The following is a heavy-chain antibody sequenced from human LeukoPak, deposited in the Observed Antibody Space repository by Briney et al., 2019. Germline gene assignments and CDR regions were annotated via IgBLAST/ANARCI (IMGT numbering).Heavy chain of an antibody. CDR3: ARRNRAMDAFDI. CDR1: GGSFSGYY. V-gene: IGHV4-34*01. D-gene: IGHD2-2*01. Sequence: SETLSLTCAVYGGSFSGYYWSWIRQPPGKGLEWIGEINHSGSTNYNPSLKSRVTISVDTSKSQFSLKMRSVTAADTAVYYCARRNRAMDAFDIWGQGTMVTVSS. CDR2: INHSGST. J-gene: IGHJ3*02.